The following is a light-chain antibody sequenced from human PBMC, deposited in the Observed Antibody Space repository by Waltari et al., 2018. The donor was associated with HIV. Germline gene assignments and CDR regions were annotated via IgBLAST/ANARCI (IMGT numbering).Light chain of an antibody. CDR2: IND. J-gene: IGLJ1*01. CDR3: AAWDDTMNGGV. V-gene: IGLV1-44*01. CDR1: ISTIGRNS. Sequence: QSVLTQTPSASGTPGQRVTISCSGSISTIGRNSVNWYQQFPGPAPKLLIHINDNRPSGVPDRFSGSQSGTSASLAITGLQSEDEADYYCAAWDDTMNGGVFGTGTKVIVL.